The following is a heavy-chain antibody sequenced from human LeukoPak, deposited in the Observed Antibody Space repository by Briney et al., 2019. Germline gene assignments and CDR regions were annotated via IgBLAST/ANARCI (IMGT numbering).Heavy chain of an antibody. CDR2: INPNSGGT. Sequence: ASVKVSCKASGYTLTGYYMHWVRQAPGQGLEWMGWINPNSGGTNYAQKFQGRVTMTRDTSISTAYMELSRLRSDDTAVYYCASANRGYYYYYGMDVWGQGTTVTVSS. V-gene: IGHV1-2*02. D-gene: IGHD3-10*01. CDR3: ASANRGYYYYYGMDV. CDR1: GYTLTGYY. J-gene: IGHJ6*02.